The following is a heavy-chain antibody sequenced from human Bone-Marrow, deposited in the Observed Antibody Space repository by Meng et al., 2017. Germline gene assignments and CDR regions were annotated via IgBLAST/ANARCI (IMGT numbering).Heavy chain of an antibody. Sequence: QGELVQSGAEGKKPGASLKVSCKASGYTFTSYYMHWVRQAPGQGLEWMGIINPSGGSTGYADSVKGRFTISRDNAKNSLYLQMNSLRAEDTALYHCARGYDILTGYYMDYWGQGTLVTVSS. CDR2: INPSGGST. J-gene: IGHJ4*02. V-gene: IGHV1-46*04. CDR3: ARGYDILTGYYMDY. CDR1: GYTFTSYY. D-gene: IGHD3-9*01.